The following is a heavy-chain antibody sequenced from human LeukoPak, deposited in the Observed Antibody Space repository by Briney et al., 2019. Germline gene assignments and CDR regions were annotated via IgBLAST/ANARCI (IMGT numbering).Heavy chain of an antibody. V-gene: IGHV3-33*01. Sequence: PGGSLRLSCAASGFTFSSYGMHWVRQAPRKGLEWVAVIWYDGSNKYYADSVKGRFTISRDNSKNTLYLQMNSLRAEDTAVYYCARDLPYDSSGTFDYWGQGTLVTVSS. CDR3: ARDLPYDSSGTFDY. D-gene: IGHD3-22*01. CDR2: IWYDGSNK. J-gene: IGHJ4*02. CDR1: GFTFSSYG.